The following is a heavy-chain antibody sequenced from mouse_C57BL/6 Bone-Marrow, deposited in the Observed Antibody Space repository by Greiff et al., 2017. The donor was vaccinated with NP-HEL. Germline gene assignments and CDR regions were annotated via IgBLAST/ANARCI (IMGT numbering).Heavy chain of an antibody. D-gene: IGHD2-5*01. Sequence: VQLQQSGAELVRPGASVKLSCTASGFNIKDDYMHWVKQRPEQGLEWIGWIDPENGDTAYASQFQGKATITADTSSNTAYLQLSSLTSEDTSVYYCTTDYSNSFAYWGQGTLVTVSA. CDR2: IDPENGDT. CDR1: GFNIKDDY. V-gene: IGHV14-4*01. J-gene: IGHJ3*01. CDR3: TTDYSNSFAY.